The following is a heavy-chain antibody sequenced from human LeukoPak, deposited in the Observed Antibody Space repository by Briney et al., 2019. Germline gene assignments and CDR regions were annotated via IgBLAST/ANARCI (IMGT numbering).Heavy chain of an antibody. CDR3: AKWAGIGGAFDI. J-gene: IGHJ3*02. Sequence: GGSLRLSCAASGFTFSSFGIHWVRQAPGKGLERVAVISYDGSNKYYADSVKGRFTISRDNSKNTLYLQMNSLRAEDTAVHYCAKWAGIGGAFDIWGQGTMVTVSS. D-gene: IGHD6-19*01. V-gene: IGHV3-30*18. CDR2: ISYDGSNK. CDR1: GFTFSSFG.